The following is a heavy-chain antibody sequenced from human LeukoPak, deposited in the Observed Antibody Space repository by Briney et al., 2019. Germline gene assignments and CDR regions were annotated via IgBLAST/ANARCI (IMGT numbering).Heavy chain of an antibody. CDR3: ARGGSYLDY. CDR1: GGSIGVYY. D-gene: IGHD3-16*01. V-gene: IGHV4-4*07. J-gene: IGHJ4*02. Sequence: SETLSLTCTVSGGSIGVYYWSWIRQPAGKGLELVGRIFASGTTNYNPSLQSRLTMSVDTSKNQFSLKLASVTAADTAVYYRARGGSYLDYWGQGTLVTVSS. CDR2: IFASGTT.